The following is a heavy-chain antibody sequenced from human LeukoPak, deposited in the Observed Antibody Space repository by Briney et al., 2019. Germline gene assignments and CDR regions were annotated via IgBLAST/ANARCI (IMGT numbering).Heavy chain of an antibody. D-gene: IGHD5-24*01. CDR2: IIPIFGTT. Sequence: VASVKVSCKASGGTFSSYAISWVRQAPGQGLEWMGGIIPIFGTTNYAQNFQGRITITTDESTSTAYMELSSLTSEGTAVYYCASVPDRGWLPFDYWGQGILVTVSS. CDR1: GGTFSSYA. J-gene: IGHJ4*02. V-gene: IGHV1-69*05. CDR3: ASVPDRGWLPFDY.